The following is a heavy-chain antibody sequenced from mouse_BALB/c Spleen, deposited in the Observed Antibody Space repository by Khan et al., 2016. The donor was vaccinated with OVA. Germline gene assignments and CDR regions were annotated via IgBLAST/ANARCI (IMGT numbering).Heavy chain of an antibody. J-gene: IGHJ2*01. CDR2: ISYSGNT. CDR1: GYSITSDYA. V-gene: IGHV3-2*02. D-gene: IGHD1-1*01. CDR3: ARIYGGDFDY. Sequence: VQLKESGPGLVKPSQSLSLTCTVTGYSITSDYAWNWIRQFPGNKLEWMGHISYSGNTKYNPSLKSRISITRDTSKNQFFLQLNFVTTEDTATYYCARIYGGDFDYWGQGTTLTVSS.